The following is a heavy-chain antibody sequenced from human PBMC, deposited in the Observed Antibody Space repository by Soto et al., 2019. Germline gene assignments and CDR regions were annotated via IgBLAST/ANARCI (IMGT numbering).Heavy chain of an antibody. CDR3: ARGKGMEENYYYHGMDV. Sequence: QVQVVQSGAEVKKPGASVKVSCKASGYSFSTYSMHWVRQAPGQGLEWMGWINGANGNTRYSQKFKDRVSSFRNTPASTGYMELSSLRSEDTAVYYCARGKGMEENYYYHGMDVWGPGTTVIVSS. V-gene: IGHV1-3*01. CDR1: GYSFSTYS. D-gene: IGHD1-1*01. J-gene: IGHJ6*02. CDR2: INGANGNT.